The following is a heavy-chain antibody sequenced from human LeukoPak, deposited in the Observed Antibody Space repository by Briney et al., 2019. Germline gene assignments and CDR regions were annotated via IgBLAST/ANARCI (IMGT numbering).Heavy chain of an antibody. D-gene: IGHD3-3*01. CDR3: ARGGYDFWSGPGY. Sequence: GGSLRLSCAASGFTFSSHAMHWVRQAPGKGLEWVAVISYDGSNKYYADSVKGRFTISRDNSKNTLYLQMNSLRAEDTAVYYCARGGYDFWSGPGYWGQGTLVTVSS. J-gene: IGHJ4*02. V-gene: IGHV3-30-3*01. CDR1: GFTFSSHA. CDR2: ISYDGSNK.